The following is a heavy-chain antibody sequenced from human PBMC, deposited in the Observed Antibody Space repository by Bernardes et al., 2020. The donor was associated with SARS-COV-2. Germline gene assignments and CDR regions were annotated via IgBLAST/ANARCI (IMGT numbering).Heavy chain of an antibody. CDR1: GYTFTSYG. CDR3: ATVVGYSYGGGWFDP. CDR2: ISGDEGNT. J-gene: IGHJ5*02. D-gene: IGHD5-12*01. Sequence: ASVKVSCKASGYTFTSYGISWVRQAPGQGLEWMGWISGDEGNTNYAHKFHGRVTMTTDTSTSTAHMELRSLRSDDTAVYYCATVVGYSYGGGWFDPWGQG. V-gene: IGHV1-18*01.